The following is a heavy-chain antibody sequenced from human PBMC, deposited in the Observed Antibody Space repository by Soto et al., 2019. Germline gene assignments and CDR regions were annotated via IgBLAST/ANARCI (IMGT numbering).Heavy chain of an antibody. J-gene: IGHJ3*02. D-gene: IGHD6-19*01. CDR2: ISAYNGNT. Sequence: ASVKVSCKAPGYTFTSYGISWVRQAPGQGLEWMGWISAYNGNTNYAQKLQGRVTMTTDTSTSTAYMELRSLRSDDTAVYYCAREVAGVRKLGAFDIWGQGTMVTVSS. CDR3: AREVAGVRKLGAFDI. V-gene: IGHV1-18*01. CDR1: GYTFTSYG.